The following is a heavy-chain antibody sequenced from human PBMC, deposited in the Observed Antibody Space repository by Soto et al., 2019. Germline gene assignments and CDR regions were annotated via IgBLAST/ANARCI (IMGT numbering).Heavy chain of an antibody. D-gene: IGHD3-22*01. CDR3: ARASRSSGYYDAFDI. CDR1: GYTFTSYY. V-gene: IGHV1-46*01. J-gene: IGHJ3*02. Sequence: QVQLVQSGAEVKKPGASVKVSCKASGYTFTSYYMHWVRQAPGQGLEWMGIINPSGGSTSYAQKFQGRVTMTRDTSTSTVYMELSSLRSEDTAVYYCARASRSSGYYDAFDIWGQGTMVTVSS. CDR2: INPSGGST.